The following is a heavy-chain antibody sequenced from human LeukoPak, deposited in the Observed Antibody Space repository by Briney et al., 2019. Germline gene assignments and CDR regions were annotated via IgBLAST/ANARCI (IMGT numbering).Heavy chain of an antibody. CDR3: ARHEGEQQLAYNWFDP. J-gene: IGHJ5*02. CDR1: GGSISSSSYY. CDR2: IYYSGST. D-gene: IGHD6-13*01. Sequence: SETLSLTCTVSGGSISSSSYYWGWIRQPPGKGLEWIGSIYYSGSTYYNPSLKSRVTISVDTSKNRLSLKLSSVTAADTAVYYCARHEGEQQLAYNWFDPWGQGTLVTVSS. V-gene: IGHV4-39*01.